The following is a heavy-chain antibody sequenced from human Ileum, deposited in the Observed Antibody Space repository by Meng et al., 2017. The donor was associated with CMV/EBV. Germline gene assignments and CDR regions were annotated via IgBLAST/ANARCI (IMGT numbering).Heavy chain of an antibody. CDR2: INPDGSEK. V-gene: IGHV3-7*01. Sequence: GESLKISCTASGFTFRSYWLSWVRQAPGKGLEWVANINPDGSEKYSVDSVRGRFTISRDNAESSLYLQMNGLRAEDTAVYYCTRDLNGDSVHWGHGTPVTVSS. CDR1: GFTFRSYW. CDR3: TRDLNGDSVH. J-gene: IGHJ1*01. D-gene: IGHD5/OR15-5a*01.